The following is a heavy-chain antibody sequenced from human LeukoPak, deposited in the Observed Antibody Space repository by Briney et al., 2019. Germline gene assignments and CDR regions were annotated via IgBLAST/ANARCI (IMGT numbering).Heavy chain of an antibody. V-gene: IGHV3-30-3*01. D-gene: IGHD2-2*01. J-gene: IGHJ4*02. CDR1: GFTFSSYA. CDR2: ISYDGSNK. Sequence: GGSLRLSCAASGFTFSSYAMHWVRQAPGKGLEWVAVISYDGSNKYYADSVKGRFTISRDNSKNTLYLQMNSLRAEDTAVYYCARDRFRYCSSTSCYPRHFDYWGQGTLVTVSS. CDR3: ARDRFRYCSSTSCYPRHFDY.